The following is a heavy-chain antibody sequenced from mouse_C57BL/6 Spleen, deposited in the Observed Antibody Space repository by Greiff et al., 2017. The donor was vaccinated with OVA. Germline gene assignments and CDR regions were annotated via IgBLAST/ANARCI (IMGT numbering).Heavy chain of an antibody. D-gene: IGHD1-1*01. Sequence: QVHVKQPGAELVKPGASVKLSCKASGYTFTSYWMHWVKQRPGRGLEWIGRIEPNSGGTKYNEKFKSKATLTVDYTSSKAYMQLSSLTSEDSAVYYCARWGTTIVASPWYFDVWGTGTTVTVSS. V-gene: IGHV1-72*01. CDR3: ARWGTTIVASPWYFDV. J-gene: IGHJ1*03. CDR1: GYTFTSYW. CDR2: IEPNSGGT.